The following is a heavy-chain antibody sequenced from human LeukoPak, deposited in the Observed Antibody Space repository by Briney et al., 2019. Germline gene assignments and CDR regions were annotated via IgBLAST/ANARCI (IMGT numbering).Heavy chain of an antibody. J-gene: IGHJ5*02. CDR3: ARQAITRVKIFGGGNWFDP. D-gene: IGHD3-3*01. V-gene: IGHV4-39*01. CDR1: GASISGSNYY. CDR2: IYHTGDV. Sequence: SETLSLTCTVSGASISGSNYYWGWIRQPPGKALECIGSIYHTGDVYYDPSLKSRVTISVDTSKNQFFLKVPAATAADTAVYYCARQAITRVKIFGGGNWFDPWGQGTMVTVSS.